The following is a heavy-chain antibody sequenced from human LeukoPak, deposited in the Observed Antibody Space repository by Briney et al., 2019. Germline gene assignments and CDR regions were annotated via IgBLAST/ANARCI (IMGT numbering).Heavy chain of an antibody. CDR2: ISGSGGST. J-gene: IGHJ3*02. Sequence: PGGSLRLSCAASGFTFSSYAISWVRQAPGKGLEWVSAISGSGGSTYYTDSVKGRFTISRDNSKNTLYLRMNSLRAEDTAVYQCAKGRYYHDNSDAFEIWGQGTMVTVSS. V-gene: IGHV3-23*01. CDR3: AKGRYYHDNSDAFEI. D-gene: IGHD3-22*01. CDR1: GFTFSSYA.